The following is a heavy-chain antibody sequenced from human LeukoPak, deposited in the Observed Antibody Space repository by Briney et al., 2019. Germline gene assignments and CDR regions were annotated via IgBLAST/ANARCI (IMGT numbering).Heavy chain of an antibody. CDR1: GYTFTSYD. CDR3: ARGVGYCSSTSCYGDWFDP. D-gene: IGHD2-2*01. Sequence: ASVKVSCKASGYTFTSYDINWVRQATGQGLEWMGWMNPNSGNTGYAQKFQGRVTMTRNTSISTAYMELSSLRSKDTAVYYFARGVGYCSSTSCYGDWFDPWGQGTLVTVSS. V-gene: IGHV1-8*01. CDR2: MNPNSGNT. J-gene: IGHJ5*02.